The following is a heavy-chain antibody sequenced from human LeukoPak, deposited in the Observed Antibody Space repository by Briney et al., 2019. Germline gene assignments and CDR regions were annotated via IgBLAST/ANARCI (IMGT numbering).Heavy chain of an antibody. CDR2: IYSGGST. CDR3: ARGVGRGGLGGGLI. J-gene: IGHJ4*02. D-gene: IGHD3-16*01. V-gene: IGHV3-53*04. CDR1: GFTVSSNY. Sequence: GGSLRLSCAASGFTVSSNYMSWVRQAPGKGLEWVSVIYSGGSTYYADSVKGRFTISRHNSKNTLYLQMNSLRAEDTAVYYCARGVGRGGLGGGLIWGQGTLVTVSS.